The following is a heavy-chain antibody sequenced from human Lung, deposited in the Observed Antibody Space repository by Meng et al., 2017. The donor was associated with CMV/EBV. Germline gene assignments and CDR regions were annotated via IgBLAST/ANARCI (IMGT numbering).Heavy chain of an antibody. Sequence: GESXKISCKASGYRITTYWIGWVRQMPGKGLEWMGIIYPYDSDTRYSPSFQGQVTISADKSISTAYLQWSSLKASDTAMYFCARSFSSRMFFDFWGHGTPVTVSS. CDR3: ARSFSSRMFFDF. CDR2: IYPYDSDT. J-gene: IGHJ4*03. V-gene: IGHV5-51*01. CDR1: GYRITTYW. D-gene: IGHD6-13*01.